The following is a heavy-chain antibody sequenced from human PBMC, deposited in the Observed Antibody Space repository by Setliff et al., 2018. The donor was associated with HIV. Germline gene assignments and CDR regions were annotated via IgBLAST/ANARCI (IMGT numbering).Heavy chain of an antibody. Sequence: GASVKVSCKASGHTFTDFGLSWVRQAPGQGLEWMGWISNNNDNTDYAQDLQGRVTMTEDTSTDTAYMELSSLRSEDTAVYYCATARSSGRYGYYYYMDVWGKGTTVTVSS. V-gene: IGHV1-18*04. CDR1: GHTFTDFG. CDR2: ISNNNDNT. D-gene: IGHD1-26*01. J-gene: IGHJ6*03. CDR3: ATARSSGRYGYYYYMDV.